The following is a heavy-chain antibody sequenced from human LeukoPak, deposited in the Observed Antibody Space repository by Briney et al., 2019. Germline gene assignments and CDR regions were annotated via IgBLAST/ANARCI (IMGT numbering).Heavy chain of an antibody. CDR1: GGTFSSYA. CDR3: ARDREATYDSSGYYDY. Sequence: SVKVSCKASGGTFSSYAISWVRQAPGQGLEWMGGIIPIFGTANYARKFQGRVTITTDESTSTAYMELSSLRSEDTAVYYCARDREATYDSSGYYDYWGQGTLVTVSS. CDR2: IIPIFGTA. V-gene: IGHV1-69*05. D-gene: IGHD3-22*01. J-gene: IGHJ4*02.